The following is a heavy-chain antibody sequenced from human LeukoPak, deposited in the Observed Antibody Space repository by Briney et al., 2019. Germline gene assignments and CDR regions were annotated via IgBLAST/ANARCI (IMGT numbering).Heavy chain of an antibody. J-gene: IGHJ4*02. V-gene: IGHV3-30*02. CDR1: GFTFSSYG. D-gene: IGHD3-3*01. Sequence: GGSLRLSCAASGFTFSSYGMHWVRQAPGKGLEWVAFIRYDGSNKYYADSVKGRFTISRDNSKNTLYLQMNSLRAEDTVVYYCAKDTSFLDYDFWSGYYDYWGQGTLVTVSS. CDR3: AKDTSFLDYDFWSGYYDY. CDR2: IRYDGSNK.